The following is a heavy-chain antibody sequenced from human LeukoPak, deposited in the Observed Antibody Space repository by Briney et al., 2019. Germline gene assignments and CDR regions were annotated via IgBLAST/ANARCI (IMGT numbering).Heavy chain of an antibody. CDR1: GGSISGINYY. J-gene: IGHJ6*02. V-gene: IGHV4-61*02. Sequence: SQTLSLTCTVSGGSISGINYYWTWIRQPAGKGLEWIGRIYTTGSSNYNPSLKSRVTISVDMSNNQFSLKLSSVTAADTAVYYCARVSPSGVWDVWGQGTTVTVSS. D-gene: IGHD3-10*01. CDR2: IYTTGSS. CDR3: ARVSPSGVWDV.